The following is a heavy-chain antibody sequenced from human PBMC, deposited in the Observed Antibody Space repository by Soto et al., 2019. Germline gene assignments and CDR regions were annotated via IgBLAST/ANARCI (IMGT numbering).Heavy chain of an antibody. V-gene: IGHV3-30*18. J-gene: IGHJ6*02. CDR1: LFSFSSYG. CDR3: AKNNDPRAYYYYAMDV. D-gene: IGHD1-1*01. Sequence: HPGWSLRLSCSASLFSFSSYGIHWCRQAPGKGLEWVAVISNDGSKKHYADSVKGRFTISRDNSKKTLYLQMNSLRTEDTAVYYCAKNNDPRAYYYYAMDVWGQGTTVTVSS. CDR2: ISNDGSKK.